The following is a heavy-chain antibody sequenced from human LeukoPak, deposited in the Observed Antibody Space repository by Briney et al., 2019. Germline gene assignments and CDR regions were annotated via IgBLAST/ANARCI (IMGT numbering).Heavy chain of an antibody. Sequence: NSGGSLRLSCAASGFTFSSYSMNWVRQAPGKGLEWVSSISSSSSYISYADSVKGRFTISRDNAKNSLYLQMTSLRAEDTAVYYCARDRDAIALIRDRTYYYLDVWGRGTAVAVSS. CDR2: ISSSSSYI. J-gene: IGHJ6*03. D-gene: IGHD3-10*01. V-gene: IGHV3-21*06. CDR3: ARDRDAIALIRDRTYYYLDV. CDR1: GFTFSSYS.